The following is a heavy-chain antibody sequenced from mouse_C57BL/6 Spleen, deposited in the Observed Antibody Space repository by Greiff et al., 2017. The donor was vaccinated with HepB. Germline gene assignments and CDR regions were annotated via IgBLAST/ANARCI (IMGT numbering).Heavy chain of an antibody. V-gene: IGHV3-6*01. CDR2: ISYDGSN. CDR1: GYSITSGYY. CDR3: ASPYYGSSFLEGYFDV. Sequence: VQLQESGPGLVKPSQSLSLTCSVTGYSITSGYYWNWIRQFPGNKLEWMGYISYDGSNNYNPSLKNRISITRDTSKNQFFLKLNSVTTEDTATYDCASPYYGSSFLEGYFDVWGTGTTVTVSS. D-gene: IGHD1-1*01. J-gene: IGHJ1*03.